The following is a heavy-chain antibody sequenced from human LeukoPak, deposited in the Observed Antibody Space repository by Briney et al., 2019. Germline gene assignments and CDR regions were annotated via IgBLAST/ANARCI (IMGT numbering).Heavy chain of an antibody. J-gene: IGHJ2*01. V-gene: IGHV1-69*13. Sequence: SVKVSCKASGGTFSSYAISWVRQAPGQGLEWMGGIIPIFGTANYAQKFQGRVTITADESTSTAYMELSSLRSEDTAVYYCARERGGWYYDSSGYIPPYWYFDLWGRGTLVTVSS. CDR2: IIPIFGTA. CDR3: ARERGGWYYDSSGYIPPYWYFDL. CDR1: GGTFSSYA. D-gene: IGHD3-22*01.